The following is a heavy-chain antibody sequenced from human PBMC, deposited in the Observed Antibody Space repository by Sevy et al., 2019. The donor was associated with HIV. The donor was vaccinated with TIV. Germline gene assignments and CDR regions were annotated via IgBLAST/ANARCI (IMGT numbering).Heavy chain of an antibody. CDR3: AREYARRGASYYYGMDV. V-gene: IGHV1-18*01. D-gene: IGHD2-8*01. Sequence: ASVKVSCKASGYTFTSYGISWVRQAPGQGLEWMGWISAYNGNTNYVQKLQGRVTMTTDTSTSTAYMELRSLRSDDTAVYYCAREYARRGASYYYGMDVWGQGTTVTVSS. CDR1: GYTFTSYG. CDR2: ISAYNGNT. J-gene: IGHJ6*02.